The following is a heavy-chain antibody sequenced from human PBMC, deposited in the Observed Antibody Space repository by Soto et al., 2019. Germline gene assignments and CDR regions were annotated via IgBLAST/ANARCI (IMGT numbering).Heavy chain of an antibody. D-gene: IGHD1-26*01. CDR2: IIPIFGTA. J-gene: IGHJ4*02. CDR3: ARGGYSGTTIDY. Sequence: SVKVSCKASGGTFSSYAISWVRQAPGQGLEWMGGIIPIFGTANYAQKFKGRVTITADESTSTAYMELSSLRSEDTAVYYCARGGYSGTTIDYWGQGTLVTVSS. CDR1: GGTFSSYA. V-gene: IGHV1-69*13.